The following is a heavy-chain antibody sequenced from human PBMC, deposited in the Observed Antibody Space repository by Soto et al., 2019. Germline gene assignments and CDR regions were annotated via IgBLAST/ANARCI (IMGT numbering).Heavy chain of an antibody. J-gene: IGHJ6*02. CDR1: GYTFMDYA. CDR2: ISPYKGYT. CDR3: ARVEDRAMDV. D-gene: IGHD2-15*01. V-gene: IGHV1-18*01. Sequence: QVQLVQSGAEVKKPGASVKVSCKTSGYTFMDYAVSWVRQAPGQGLEWMGWISPYKGYTNDAQKLLGRVTMTTDTSTSTAYMELRSLRSDDAAVYYCARVEDRAMDVWGQGTTVIVSS.